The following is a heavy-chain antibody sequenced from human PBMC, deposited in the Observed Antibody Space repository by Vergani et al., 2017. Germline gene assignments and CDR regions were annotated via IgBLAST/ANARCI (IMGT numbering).Heavy chain of an antibody. CDR1: GFTFSSYA. Sequence: EVQLLESGGNLIQPGGSLRLSCGASGFTFSSYAMTWVRLAPGKGLQWVSRIKSDGSITAYADSVKGRFTISRDNAQNTLYLQMNSLRVEDTGVYYCARARCIETCYMSNWLDSWGQGTLVTVSS. D-gene: IGHD3-9*01. J-gene: IGHJ5*01. CDR3: ARARCIETCYMSNWLDS. V-gene: IGHV3-74*03. CDR2: IKSDGSIT.